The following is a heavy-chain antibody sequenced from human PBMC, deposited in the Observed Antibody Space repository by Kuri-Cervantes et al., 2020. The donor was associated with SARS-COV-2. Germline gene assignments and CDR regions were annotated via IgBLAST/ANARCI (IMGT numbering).Heavy chain of an antibody. V-gene: IGHV4-34*01. Sequence: SETLSLTCAVYGGSFSGYYWSWIRQPPGKGLEWIGEINHSGSTNYNPSLKSRVTVSVDTSKNQFSLKLSSVTAADTAVYYCARSSPNYYDSSGDAFDIWGQGTMVTVSS. CDR2: INHSGST. CDR1: GGSFSGYY. J-gene: IGHJ3*02. D-gene: IGHD3-22*01. CDR3: ARSSPNYYDSSGDAFDI.